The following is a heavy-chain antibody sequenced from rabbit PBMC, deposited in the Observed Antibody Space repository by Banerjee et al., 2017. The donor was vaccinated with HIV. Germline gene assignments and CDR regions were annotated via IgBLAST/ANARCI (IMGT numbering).Heavy chain of an antibody. V-gene: IGHV1S45*01. CDR1: GFSFSSSYW. CDR2: IYAGSSGST. J-gene: IGHJ4*01. D-gene: IGHD6-1*01. Sequence: EESGGDLVKPEGSLTLTCTASGFSFSSSYWICWVRQAPGKGLEWIACIYAGSSGSTYYASWVKGRFTISKTSSTTVTLQMTSLTAADTATYFCARGVSAGYGGYGYVPYYFYLWGQGTLVTDS. CDR3: ARGVSAGYGGYGYVPYYFYL.